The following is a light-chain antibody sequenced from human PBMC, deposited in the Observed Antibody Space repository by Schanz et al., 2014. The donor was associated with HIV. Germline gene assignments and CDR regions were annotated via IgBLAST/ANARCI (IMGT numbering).Light chain of an antibody. CDR1: SSDVGGYNY. CDR2: DIT. J-gene: IGLJ1*01. CDR3: CSYSRVGTPHYV. V-gene: IGLV2-8*01. Sequence: QSALTQPPSASGSPGQSVTISCTGTSSDVGGYNYVSWYQQHPGKAPKLLIYDITKRPSGVPDRFSGSKSGNTASLTISGLQAEDEGDYYCCSYSRVGTPHYVFGTGTKLTVL.